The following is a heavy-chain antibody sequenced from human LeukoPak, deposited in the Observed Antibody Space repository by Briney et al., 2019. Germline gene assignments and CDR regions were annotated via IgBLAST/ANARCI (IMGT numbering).Heavy chain of an antibody. CDR1: GGTFSSYA. Sequence: SVKVSCKASGGTFSSYAISWVRQAPGQGLEWMGWIIPIFGTANYAQKFQGRVTITTDESTSTAYMELSSLRSEDTAVYYCARDYIGSSSGFDYWGQGTLVTVSS. CDR3: ARDYIGSSSGFDY. CDR2: IIPIFGTA. V-gene: IGHV1-69*05. J-gene: IGHJ4*02. D-gene: IGHD6-6*01.